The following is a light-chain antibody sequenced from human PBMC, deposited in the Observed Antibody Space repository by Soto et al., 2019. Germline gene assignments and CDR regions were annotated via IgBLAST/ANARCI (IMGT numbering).Light chain of an antibody. CDR2: VAS. Sequence: DIQMTQSPSSLSASVGDRVTITCRASQDISHYLAWYQQKPGKVPRLLIYVASTLQSGVPSRFSGSGSGTDFTLTISSLQPEDVGSYYCQKYNSAPWTFGQGTKVEIK. CDR1: QDISHY. CDR3: QKYNSAPWT. J-gene: IGKJ1*01. V-gene: IGKV1-27*01.